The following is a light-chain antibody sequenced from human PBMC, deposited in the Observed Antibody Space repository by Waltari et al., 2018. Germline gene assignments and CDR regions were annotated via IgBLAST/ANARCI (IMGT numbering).Light chain of an antibody. V-gene: IGLV1-40*01. Sequence: QSVLTQPPSVSGAPGQRVTISCTGSSSNLGTGYDVHWYQPFPGTAPKLLIYRNINRPSCVPDRFSGSKSGTSASLVITGLQAEDEADYYCQTYDTSLSRVFGGGTKLTVL. CDR3: QTYDTSLSRV. CDR2: RNI. J-gene: IGLJ3*02. CDR1: SSNLGTGYD.